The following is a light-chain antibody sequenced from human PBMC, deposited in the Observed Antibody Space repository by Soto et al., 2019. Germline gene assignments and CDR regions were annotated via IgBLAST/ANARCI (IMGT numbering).Light chain of an antibody. J-gene: IGLJ1*01. CDR1: SSNIGSYY. Sequence: QSVLTQPPSVSAAPGQKVTMSCSGSSSNIGSYYVSWHQQLPGTAPKLLIYENDKRPSGIPDRFSGSKSGTSATLGITGLQTGDEADYYCGTWDSSVSIFVCVTGTKVTVL. V-gene: IGLV1-51*02. CDR2: END. CDR3: GTWDSSVSIFV.